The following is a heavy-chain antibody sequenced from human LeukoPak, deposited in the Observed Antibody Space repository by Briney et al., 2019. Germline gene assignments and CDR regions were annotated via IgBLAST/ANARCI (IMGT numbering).Heavy chain of an antibody. CDR3: AKVAYYATHLSDY. CDR2: IRYDGSNK. Sequence: GGSLRLSCAASGFTFSSDGMQWVRQPPGRGVEWVAFIRYDGSNKYYADSVKGRFTISRDNSKNTLYLQMNSLRAEDTAVYYCAKVAYYATHLSDYWGQGNLVSVSS. J-gene: IGHJ4*02. CDR1: GFTFSSDG. V-gene: IGHV3-30*02. D-gene: IGHD3-3*01.